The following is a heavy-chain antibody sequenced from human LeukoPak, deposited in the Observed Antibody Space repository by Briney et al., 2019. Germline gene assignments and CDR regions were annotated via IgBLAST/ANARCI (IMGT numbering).Heavy chain of an antibody. CDR3: ARETPYSSSWTVFDY. D-gene: IGHD6-13*01. CDR1: GFTFSSYT. V-gene: IGHV3-48*01. Sequence: GGSLRLSCAASGFTFSSYTMNWVRQAPGKGLEWITNITISTTTIYYADSVKGRFTISRDNAKNSLYLQMSSLRAEDTAVYYCARETPYSSSWTVFDYWGQGTLVSVSS. J-gene: IGHJ4*02. CDR2: ITISTTTI.